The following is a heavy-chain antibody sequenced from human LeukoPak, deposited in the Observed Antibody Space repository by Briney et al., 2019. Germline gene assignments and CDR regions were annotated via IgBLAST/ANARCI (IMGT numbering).Heavy chain of an antibody. V-gene: IGHV5-51*01. CDR2: IYPGDSDT. D-gene: IGHD3-3*01. CDR1: GYSFTSYW. CDR3: ARGLRFLEWLLPPFDY. Sequence: PGESLKISCKGSGYSFTSYWIGWVRQMPGKGLEWMGIIYPGDSDTRYSPSFQGQVTISADKSISTAYLQWSSLKASDTAMYHCARGLRFLEWLLPPFDYWGQGTLVTVSS. J-gene: IGHJ4*02.